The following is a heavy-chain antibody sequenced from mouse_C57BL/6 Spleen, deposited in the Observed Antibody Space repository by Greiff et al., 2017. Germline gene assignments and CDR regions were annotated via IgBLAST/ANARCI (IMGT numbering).Heavy chain of an antibody. CDR3: AREGPAMDY. J-gene: IGHJ4*01. CDR2: ISYDGSN. V-gene: IGHV3-6*01. Sequence: EVQVVESGPGLVKPSPSLSLTCSVTGYSITSGYYWNWIRQFPGNKLEWMGYISYDGSNNYNPSLKNRISITRDTSKNQFFLKLNSVTTEDTATYYCAREGPAMDYWGQGTSVTVSS. CDR1: GYSITSGYY.